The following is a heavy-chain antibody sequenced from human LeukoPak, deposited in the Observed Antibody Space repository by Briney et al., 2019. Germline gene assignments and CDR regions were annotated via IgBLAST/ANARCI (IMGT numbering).Heavy chain of an antibody. D-gene: IGHD6-6*01. J-gene: IGHJ4*02. CDR1: GGTFSSYA. Sequence: ASVKVSCKASGGTFSSYAISWVRQAPGQGLEWMGGIFPIFGTANYAQKFQGRVTITTDESTSTAYMELSSLRSEDTAVYYCARTPFEYSSSSVYFDYWGQGTLVTVSS. V-gene: IGHV1-69*05. CDR2: IFPIFGTA. CDR3: ARTPFEYSSSSVYFDY.